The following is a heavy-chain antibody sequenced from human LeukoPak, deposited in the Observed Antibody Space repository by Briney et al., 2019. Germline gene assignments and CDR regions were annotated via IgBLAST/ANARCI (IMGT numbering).Heavy chain of an antibody. D-gene: IGHD3-22*01. Sequence: GGSLRLSCAASGFTFSSYWTHWVRQAPGKGLVWVSRINSDGSSTEYAGSVKGRFTISRDNAKNTLYLQTNSLRAEDTAVYYCARGWVPSDITMNWGQGTMVTVSS. J-gene: IGHJ3*01. CDR2: INSDGSST. CDR1: GFTFSSYW. CDR3: ARGWVPSDITMN. V-gene: IGHV3-74*01.